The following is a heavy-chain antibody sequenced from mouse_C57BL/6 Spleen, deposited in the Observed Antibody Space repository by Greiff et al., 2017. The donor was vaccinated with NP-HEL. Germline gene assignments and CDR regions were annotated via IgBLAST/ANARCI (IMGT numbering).Heavy chain of an antibody. J-gene: IGHJ4*01. D-gene: IGHD1-1*01. Sequence: VQLQQSGPEPVKPGASVKISCKASGYSFTDYNMNWVKQSNGKSLEWIGVINPNYGTTSYNQKFKGKATLTVDQSSSTAYMQLNSLTSEDSAVYYCAGGLRRGGYYAMDYWGQGTSVTVSS. CDR3: AGGLRRGGYYAMDY. CDR2: INPNYGTT. V-gene: IGHV1-39*01. CDR1: GYSFTDYN.